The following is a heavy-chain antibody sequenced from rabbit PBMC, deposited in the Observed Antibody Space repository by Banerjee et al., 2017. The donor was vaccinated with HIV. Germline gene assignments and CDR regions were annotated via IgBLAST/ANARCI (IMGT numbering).Heavy chain of an antibody. CDR2: TAVGGSGNT. CDR1: GFSFSSGYD. V-gene: IGHV1S40*01. J-gene: IGHJ4*01. D-gene: IGHD7-1*01. Sequence: VESGGDLVKPGASLTLTCTASGFSFSSGYDMCWVRQAPGKGPEWIACTAVGGSGNTWYANWAKGRFTGSKASSTTVTLQMTSLTAADTATYFCARGGGYPGTENLWGQGTLVTVS. CDR3: ARGGGYPGTENL.